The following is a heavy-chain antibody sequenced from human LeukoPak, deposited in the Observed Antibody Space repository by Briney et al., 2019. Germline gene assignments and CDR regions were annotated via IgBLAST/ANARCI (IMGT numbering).Heavy chain of an antibody. CDR2: IYYSGST. D-gene: IGHD3-9*01. CDR1: GFTFSSYSMN. J-gene: IGHJ1*01. Sequence: GSLRLSCAASGFTFSSYSMNWVRQPPGKGLEWIGSIYYSGSTYYNPSLKSRVTISVDTSKNQFSLKLSSVTAADTAVYYCARLHYDILTGYPEYFQHWGQGTLVTVSS. V-gene: IGHV4-39*01. CDR3: ARLHYDILTGYPEYFQH.